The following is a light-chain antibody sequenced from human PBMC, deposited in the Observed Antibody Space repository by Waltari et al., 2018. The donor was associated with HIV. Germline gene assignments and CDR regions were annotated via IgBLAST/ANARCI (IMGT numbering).Light chain of an antibody. CDR1: SSNIGSNT. CDR3: ATWDDSLNGRWV. CDR2: SNN. Sequence: QSVLTQPPSASGTPGQRVTISCSGSSSNIGSNTVNWYQQLPGTAPQLLIYSNNERPSGGPDRFSGSQSGTSASLASSGLQSEDEADYYCATWDDSLNGRWVFGGGTKLTVL. J-gene: IGLJ3*02. V-gene: IGLV1-44*01.